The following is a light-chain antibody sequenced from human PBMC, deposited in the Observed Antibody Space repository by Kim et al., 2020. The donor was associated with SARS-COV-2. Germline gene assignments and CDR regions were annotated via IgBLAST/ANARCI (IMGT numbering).Light chain of an antibody. Sequence: EIVLTQSPATVSASLGSRVILSCRASQSVGTHLAWYQQRPGQSPRLLICRATTRATGIPARFSGSGSGAEFTLTINSLQSEDYAIYYCQQCQTAITFGQGTRLDIK. V-gene: IGKV3D-15*01. CDR3: QQCQTAIT. J-gene: IGKJ5*01. CDR1: QSVGTH. CDR2: RAT.